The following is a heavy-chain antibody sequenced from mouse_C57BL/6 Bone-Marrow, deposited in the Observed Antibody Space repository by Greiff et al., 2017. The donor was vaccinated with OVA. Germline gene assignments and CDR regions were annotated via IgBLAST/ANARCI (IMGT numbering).Heavy chain of an antibody. V-gene: IGHV1-22*01. CDR3: AREGWLLLYFDV. CDR2: INPNNGGT. Sequence: EVQLQQSGPELVKPGASVKMSCKASGYTFTDYNMHWVKQSHGKSLEWIGYINPNNGGTSYNQKFKGKATLTVNKSSSTAYMELRSLTSEDSAVYYCAREGWLLLYFDVWGTGTTVTVSS. D-gene: IGHD2-3*01. J-gene: IGHJ1*03. CDR1: GYTFTDYN.